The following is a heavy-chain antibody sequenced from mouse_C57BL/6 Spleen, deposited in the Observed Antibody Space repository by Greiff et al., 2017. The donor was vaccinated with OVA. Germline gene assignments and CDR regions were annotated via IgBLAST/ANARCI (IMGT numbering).Heavy chain of an antibody. V-gene: IGHV1-64*01. CDR1: GYTFTSYW. CDR3: PIYYGKYFDY. CDR2: IHPNSGST. Sequence: QVQLQQPGAELVKPGASVKLSCKASGYTFTSYWMHWVKQRPGQGLEWIGMIHPNSGSTNYNEKFKSKTTLTVDKSASTAYMLLSSLTAEDSAVYYSPIYYGKYFDYWGQGTTLTVSS. J-gene: IGHJ2*01. D-gene: IGHD2-1*01.